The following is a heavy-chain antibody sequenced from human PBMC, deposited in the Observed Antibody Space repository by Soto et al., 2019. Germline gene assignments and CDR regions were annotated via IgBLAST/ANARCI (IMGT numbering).Heavy chain of an antibody. D-gene: IGHD7-27*01. CDR3: LKDNNGDAPG. J-gene: IGHJ4*02. CDR1: GFTFSTNG. Sequence: PGGSLRLSCVASGFTFSTNGMTWVRQAPGKGLEWVSIISENSDTTFYADSVKGRFTVSRDNSKNTLYLQMNSLRAEDTAIYYCLKDNNGDAPGWGRGPLVTVSS. CDR2: ISENSDTT. V-gene: IGHV3-23*01.